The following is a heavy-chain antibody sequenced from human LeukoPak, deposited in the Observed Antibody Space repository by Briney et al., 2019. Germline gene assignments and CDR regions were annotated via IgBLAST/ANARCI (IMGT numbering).Heavy chain of an antibody. J-gene: IGHJ4*02. CDR1: GFTFSSYG. Sequence: GRSLRLSCAASGFTFSSYGMHWVRQAPGKGLEWVAVIWYDGSNKYYADSVKGRFAISRDNSKNTLYLQMNSLRAEDTAIYYCAKARGYSYANEFHFEHWGQGTLVTVSS. V-gene: IGHV3-33*06. CDR2: IWYDGSNK. D-gene: IGHD5-18*01. CDR3: AKARGYSYANEFHFEH.